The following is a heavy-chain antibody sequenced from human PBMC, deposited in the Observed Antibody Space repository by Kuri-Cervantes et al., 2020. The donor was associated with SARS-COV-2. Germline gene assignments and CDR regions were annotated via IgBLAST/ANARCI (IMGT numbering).Heavy chain of an antibody. V-gene: IGHV3-33*01. CDR2: IWYDGSNK. D-gene: IGHD4/OR15-4a*01. Sequence: LSLTCAASGFTFSSYGMHWVRQAPGKGLEWVAVIWYDGSNKYYADSVKGRFTISRDNSKNTLYLQMNSLRAEDTAVYYCATSKRDYDYYGMDVWGQGTTVTVSS. CDR1: GFTFSSYG. J-gene: IGHJ6*02. CDR3: ATSKRDYDYYGMDV.